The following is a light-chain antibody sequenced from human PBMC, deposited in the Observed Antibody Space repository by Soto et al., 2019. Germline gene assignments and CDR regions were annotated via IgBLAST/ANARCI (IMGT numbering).Light chain of an antibody. Sequence: AIQLTQSPSSLSASVGDTVTITCRAGQGIDNALAWYQHKSGKAPKFLIYDASCLESWVPSRFSGSGSGTDFTLTISSLQAEDFATYYCQQFKSYPLTFGRGTRVEIK. J-gene: IGKJ4*01. CDR2: DAS. CDR1: QGIDNA. CDR3: QQFKSYPLT. V-gene: IGKV1-13*02.